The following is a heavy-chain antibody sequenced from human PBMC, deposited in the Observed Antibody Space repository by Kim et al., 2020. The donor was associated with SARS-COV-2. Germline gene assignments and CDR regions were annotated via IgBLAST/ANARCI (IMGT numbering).Heavy chain of an antibody. Sequence: ASVKVSCKASGYTFTSYYMHWVRPAPGQGLEWMGIINPSGGSTSYAQKFQGRVTMTRDTSTSTVYMELSSLRSEDTAVYYCARDEGRGITMVRGVMMGTLGYWGQGTLVTVSS. J-gene: IGHJ4*02. CDR3: ARDEGRGITMVRGVMMGTLGY. CDR2: INPSGGST. D-gene: IGHD3-10*01. V-gene: IGHV1-46*01. CDR1: GYTFTSYY.